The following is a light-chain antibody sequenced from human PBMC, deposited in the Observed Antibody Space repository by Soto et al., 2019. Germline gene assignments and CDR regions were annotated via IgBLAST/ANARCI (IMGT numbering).Light chain of an antibody. CDR1: QSISSW. CDR2: KAS. Sequence: DIQMTQSPSTLSASVGDRVTITCRASQSISSWLAWYQQKSGKAPKLLIYKASSLESGVPSRFSGSGSGTEFTLTISSLQPDDFATYYCQQYKNFPLTFGGGTKVEIK. J-gene: IGKJ4*01. V-gene: IGKV1-5*03. CDR3: QQYKNFPLT.